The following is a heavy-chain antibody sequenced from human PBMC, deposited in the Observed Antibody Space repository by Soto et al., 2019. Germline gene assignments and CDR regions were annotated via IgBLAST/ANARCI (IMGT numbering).Heavy chain of an antibody. CDR1: GYTFSRYG. Sequence: ASVKVSCKASGYTFSRYGISWVRQAPGQGLEWMGWISGYNGDTKYAQKVQGRVTMTIDTSTYTAYMELRSLTSDDTAIYYCAKNGQPPYYYYGMDVWGQGPTVTV. CDR3: AKNGQPPYYYYGMDV. V-gene: IGHV1-18*01. J-gene: IGHJ6*02. CDR2: ISGYNGDT. D-gene: IGHD2-8*01.